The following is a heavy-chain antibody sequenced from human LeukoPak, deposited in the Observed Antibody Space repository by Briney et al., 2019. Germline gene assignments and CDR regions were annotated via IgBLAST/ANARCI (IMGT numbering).Heavy chain of an antibody. CDR1: GFTFSSSA. Sequence: ASVKVSCKASGFTFSSSAMQWVRQARGQGLEWIGWIVVGSGNTNSAQKFQERIPITRDMSTSTAYMELSSLRSEDTAVYYCAAGPKYQLLLGASLFYYYGMDVWGQGTTVTVSS. CDR3: AAGPKYQLLLGASLFYYYGMDV. D-gene: IGHD2-2*01. J-gene: IGHJ6*02. CDR2: IVVGSGNT. V-gene: IGHV1-58*02.